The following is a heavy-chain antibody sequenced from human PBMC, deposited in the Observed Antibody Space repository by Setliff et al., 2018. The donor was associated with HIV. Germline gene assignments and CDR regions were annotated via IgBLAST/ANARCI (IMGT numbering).Heavy chain of an antibody. D-gene: IGHD7-27*01. CDR3: ARDLPELTGRSFDP. Sequence: SETLSLTCNVSGGSISGYFWTWIRQPAGKGLEWIGRIYTSGSTNYNPSLKSRLSMSIDTSKNHCSLRLTSVTAADTAVYYCARDLPELTGRSFDPWAQGIQVTSPQ. CDR2: IYTSGST. J-gene: IGHJ5*02. CDR1: GGSISGYF. V-gene: IGHV4-4*07.